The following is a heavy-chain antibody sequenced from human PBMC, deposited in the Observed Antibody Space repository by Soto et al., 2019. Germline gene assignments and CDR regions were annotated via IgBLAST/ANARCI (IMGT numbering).Heavy chain of an antibody. CDR2: IYYSGST. Sequence: LSLTFTASGGSISSSSYYWGWIRQPPGKWLEWIGSIYYSGSTYYNPSLKSRVTISVDTSKNQFSLKLSSVTAADTAVYYCARHSAAALHGEYYYGMDVWGQGTTVTVSS. CDR1: GGSISSSSYY. V-gene: IGHV4-39*01. D-gene: IGHD6-13*01. J-gene: IGHJ6*02. CDR3: ARHSAAALHGEYYYGMDV.